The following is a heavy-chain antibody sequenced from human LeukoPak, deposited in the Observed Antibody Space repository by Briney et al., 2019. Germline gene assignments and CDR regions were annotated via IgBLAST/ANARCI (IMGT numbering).Heavy chain of an antibody. CDR3: ASHYYDSSGDAFDI. CDR2: INPNSGGT. CDR1: GYTFTSYY. J-gene: IGHJ3*02. Sequence: ASVKVSCKASGYTFTSYYMHWVRQAPGQGLEWMGWINPNSGGTNYAQKFQGRVTMTRDTSISTAYMELSRLRSDDTAVYYCASHYYDSSGDAFDIWGQGTMVTVSS. V-gene: IGHV1-2*02. D-gene: IGHD3-22*01.